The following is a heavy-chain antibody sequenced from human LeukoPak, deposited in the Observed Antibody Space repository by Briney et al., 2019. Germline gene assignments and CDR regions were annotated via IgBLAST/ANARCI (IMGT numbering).Heavy chain of an antibody. V-gene: IGHV5-10-1*01. D-gene: IGHD5/OR15-5a*01. Sequence: GESLKISCKGSGYSFTSYWISWVRQMPGKGLEWMERIDPSDSYTNYSPSFQGHVTISDDESISTAYLQWSSLKASDTAMYYCAREGGYSVYDSPSGYWYIDLWGRGTLVTVSS. CDR2: IDPSDSYT. CDR1: GYSFTSYW. J-gene: IGHJ2*01. CDR3: AREGGYSVYDSPSGYWYIDL.